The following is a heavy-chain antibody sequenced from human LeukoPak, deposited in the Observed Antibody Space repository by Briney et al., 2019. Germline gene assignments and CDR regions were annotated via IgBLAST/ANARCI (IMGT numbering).Heavy chain of an antibody. CDR3: ARVKDPGGYYYYYYMDV. CDR1: GGSFSGYY. J-gene: IGHJ6*03. CDR2: INHSGGT. Sequence: SETVSLTCAVYGGSFSGYYWSWIRQPPGKGLEWIGEINHSGGTKYNPSLKSRVTISVDTSKNQFSLKLSSVTAADTAMYYCARVKDPGGYYYYYYMDVWGKGTTVTVSS. D-gene: IGHD3-16*01. V-gene: IGHV4-34*01.